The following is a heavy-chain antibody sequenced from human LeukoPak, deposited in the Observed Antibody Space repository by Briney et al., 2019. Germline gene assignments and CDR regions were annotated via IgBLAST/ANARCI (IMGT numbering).Heavy chain of an antibody. J-gene: IGHJ6*02. V-gene: IGHV1-58*02. CDR3: AALSSLTYYYGMDV. D-gene: IGHD1-26*01. Sequence: SVKVSCKASGFTFISSAMQWVRRARGQRLEWIGWIVVGSGNTNYAQKFQERVTITRDMSTSTAYMELSSLRSEDAAVYYCAALSSLTYYYGMDVWGQGSTVTVSS. CDR2: IVVGSGNT. CDR1: GFTFISSA.